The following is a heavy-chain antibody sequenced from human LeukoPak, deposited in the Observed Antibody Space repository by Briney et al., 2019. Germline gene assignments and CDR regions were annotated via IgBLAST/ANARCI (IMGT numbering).Heavy chain of an antibody. CDR1: GGSISSYY. Sequence: SETLSLTCTVSGGSISSYYWSWIRQPPGKGLEWIGYIYYSGSTNYNPSLKSRVTISVDTSKNQFSLKLSFVTAADTAVYYCARATPGVFGWFDPWGQGTLVTVSS. D-gene: IGHD2-8*01. J-gene: IGHJ5*02. CDR3: ARATPGVFGWFDP. V-gene: IGHV4-59*01. CDR2: IYYSGST.